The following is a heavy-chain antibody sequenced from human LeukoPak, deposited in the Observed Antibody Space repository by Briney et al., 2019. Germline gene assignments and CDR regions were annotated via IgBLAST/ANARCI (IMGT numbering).Heavy chain of an antibody. CDR3: AGPFAAPYYDFWSGYRLPAFDI. V-gene: IGHV3-48*01. D-gene: IGHD3-3*01. CDR1: GFTFSSYS. CDR2: ISSSSSTI. Sequence: QPGGSLRLSCAASGFTFSSYSMNWVRQAPGKGLEWVSYISSSSSTIYYADSVKGRFTISRDNAKNSLYLQMNSLRAEDTAVYYCAGPFAAPYYDFWSGYRLPAFDIWGQGTMVTVSS. J-gene: IGHJ3*02.